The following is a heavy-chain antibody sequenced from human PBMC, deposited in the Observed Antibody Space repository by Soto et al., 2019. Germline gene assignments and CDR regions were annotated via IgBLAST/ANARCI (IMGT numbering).Heavy chain of an antibody. CDR3: ARDDDFWSGYYTYYFDY. CDR2: IIPIFGTA. J-gene: IGHJ4*02. Sequence: SVKVSCKASGGTFSSYAISWVRQAPGQGLEWMGGIIPIFGTANYAQKFQGRVTITADESTSTAYMELSSLRSEDTAVYYCARDDDFWSGYYTYYFDYWGQGTLVTVSS. V-gene: IGHV1-69*13. CDR1: GGTFSSYA. D-gene: IGHD3-3*01.